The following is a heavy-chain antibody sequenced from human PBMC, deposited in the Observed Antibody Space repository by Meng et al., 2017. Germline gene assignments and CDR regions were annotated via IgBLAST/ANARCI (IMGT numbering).Heavy chain of an antibody. V-gene: IGHV1-2*06. D-gene: IGHD3-10*01. Sequence: VQLVQLGAEVKRPGASVKVSCNASGSPFTGYYMHWVRQAPGQGLEWMGRINPNSGGTNYAQKFQGKVTMTRDTSISTAYMELSRLRSDDTAVYYCASELNTYGSGSYAYWGQGTLVTVSS. J-gene: IGHJ4*02. CDR3: ASELNTYGSGSYAY. CDR2: INPNSGGT. CDR1: GSPFTGYY.